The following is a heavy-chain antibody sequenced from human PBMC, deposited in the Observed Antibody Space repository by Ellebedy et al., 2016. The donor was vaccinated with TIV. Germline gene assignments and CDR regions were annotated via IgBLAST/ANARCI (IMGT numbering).Heavy chain of an antibody. Sequence: GESLKISCAASGFTFSSYAMSWLRQAPGKGLEWVSVFGGRSTTTYYADSVKGRFTISRDNSKNTLFRQMNSLRGDDTARYYCAKISPTHRGAFDIWGQGTMVTVSS. D-gene: IGHD3-3*02. J-gene: IGHJ3*02. V-gene: IGHV3-23*01. CDR2: FGGRSTTT. CDR1: GFTFSSYA. CDR3: AKISPTHRGAFDI.